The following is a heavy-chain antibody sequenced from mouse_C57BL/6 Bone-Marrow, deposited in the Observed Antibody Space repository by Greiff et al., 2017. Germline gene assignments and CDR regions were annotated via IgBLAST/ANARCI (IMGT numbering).Heavy chain of an antibody. CDR3: ARQSSLLWLRQRFAY. J-gene: IGHJ3*01. Sequence: EVQRVESGGGLVQPGESLKLSCESNEYEFPSPDMSWVRKTPEKRLELVAAINSDGGSTYYPDTMERRFIISRDNTKKTLYLQMSSLRSEDTALYYCARQSSLLWLRQRFAYWGQGTLVTVSA. D-gene: IGHD2-2*01. CDR2: INSDGGST. CDR1: EYEFPSPD. V-gene: IGHV5-2*01.